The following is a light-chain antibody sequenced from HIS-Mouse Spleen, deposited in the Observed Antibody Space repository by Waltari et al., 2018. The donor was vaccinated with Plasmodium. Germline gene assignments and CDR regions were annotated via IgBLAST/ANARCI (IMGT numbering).Light chain of an antibody. J-gene: IGKJ1*01. CDR3: QQSYSTWT. Sequence: DIQMTQSPSSLSASVGERVTIPCRASQSISNYLNWYQQKPGKAPKFLIYAASTLQSGVPSRFSGSGSGTDFTLTISSLQPEDFATYYCQQSYSTWTFGQGTKVEIK. V-gene: IGKV1-39*01. CDR2: AAS. CDR1: QSISNY.